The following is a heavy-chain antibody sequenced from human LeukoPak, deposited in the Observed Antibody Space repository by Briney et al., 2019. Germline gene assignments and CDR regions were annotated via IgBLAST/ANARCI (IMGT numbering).Heavy chain of an antibody. D-gene: IGHD2-2*01. CDR1: GGSISSGDYY. CDR2: IYHSGST. CDR3: ARGWYQLRGWFDP. J-gene: IGHJ5*02. Sequence: SETLSLTCTVSGGSISSGDYYWSWIRQPPGKGLEWIGYIYHSGSTYYNPSLKSRVTVSVDTSKNQFSLKLSSVTAADTAVYYCARGWYQLRGWFDPWGQGTLVTVSS. V-gene: IGHV4-30-2*01.